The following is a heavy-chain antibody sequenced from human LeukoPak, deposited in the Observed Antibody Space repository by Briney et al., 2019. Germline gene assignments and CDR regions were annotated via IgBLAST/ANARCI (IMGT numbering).Heavy chain of an antibody. D-gene: IGHD3-22*01. Sequence: ASVKVSCKTSGYTFSDNYMHWVRQAPGQGLEWMGWINPHSGDSLYAQKFQGRVTMTRDTSISTAYMELSRLRSDDTAMYYCASLAYYYDSSGYYSDYYYYYYMDVWGKGATVTVSS. CDR3: ASLAYYYDSSGYYSDYYYYYYMDV. V-gene: IGHV1-2*02. J-gene: IGHJ6*03. CDR2: INPHSGDS. CDR1: GYTFSDNY.